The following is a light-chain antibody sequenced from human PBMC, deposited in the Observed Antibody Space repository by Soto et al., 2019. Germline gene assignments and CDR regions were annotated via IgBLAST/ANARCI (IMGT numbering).Light chain of an antibody. CDR1: SSDVGGYNY. CDR3: SSYTSSSTLYV. CDR2: DVS. J-gene: IGLJ1*01. V-gene: IGLV2-14*01. Sequence: QSALTQPASVSGSPGQSITISCTGTSSDVGGYNYVSWYQQHPGKAPKLMIYDVSNRPSGVSNRFSGSKSGNTASLTISGLQAEDEADYYRSSYTSSSTLYVFGTGTKVPVL.